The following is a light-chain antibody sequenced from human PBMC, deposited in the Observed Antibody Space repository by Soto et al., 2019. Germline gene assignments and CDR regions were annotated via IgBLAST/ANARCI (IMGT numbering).Light chain of an antibody. J-gene: IGKJ5*01. Sequence: DIQLTQSPSFLSASVGDRVTITCRASQGISSYLAWYQQKPGKAPKLLIYGASTLQRGVSSRFSGSGSGTEFTLTISSLQPEDFAPYYCQHLKSYPITFGQGTRLDIK. CDR2: GAS. V-gene: IGKV1-9*01. CDR1: QGISSY. CDR3: QHLKSYPIT.